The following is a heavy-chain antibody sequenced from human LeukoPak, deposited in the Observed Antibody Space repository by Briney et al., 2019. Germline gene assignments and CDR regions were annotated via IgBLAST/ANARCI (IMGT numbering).Heavy chain of an antibody. Sequence: SETLSLTCSVSGGSMSSYYWSWIRQPAGKGLEWIGRIYTSGSTNYNPSLKSRVTMSVDTSKNQFSLKQNSVTAADTAVYYCARSLSSGWFPFDYWGQGTLVTVSS. V-gene: IGHV4-4*07. D-gene: IGHD6-19*01. CDR2: IYTSGST. CDR1: GGSMSSYY. J-gene: IGHJ4*02. CDR3: ARSLSSGWFPFDY.